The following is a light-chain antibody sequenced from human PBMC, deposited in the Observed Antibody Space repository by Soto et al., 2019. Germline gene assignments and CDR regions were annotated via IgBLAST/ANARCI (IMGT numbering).Light chain of an antibody. CDR3: QQYYSTPWT. Sequence: DIVMTQSPDSLAVSLGERATFNCKSSQSVLYSPNNKNYLAWYQQKPGQPPKLLIYWASTRESGVPDRISGSGSGTDFPLTISSLQAEDVAVYYCQQYYSTPWTFGQGTKVEI. V-gene: IGKV4-1*01. CDR1: QSVLYSPNNKNY. CDR2: WAS. J-gene: IGKJ1*01.